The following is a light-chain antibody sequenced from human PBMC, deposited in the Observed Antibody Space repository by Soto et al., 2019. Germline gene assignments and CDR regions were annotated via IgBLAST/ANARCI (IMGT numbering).Light chain of an antibody. V-gene: IGKV3-11*01. CDR3: QQRYSWPLT. CDR2: DAS. CDR1: QNINIY. J-gene: IGKJ4*01. Sequence: EIVLTQSPATLSLSPGGRATLSCRVSQNINIYLAWYQQKPGQAPRLLIYDASISATGIPARFSGSGSGTDFTLTISSLEPEDFGVYYCQQRYSWPLTFGGGTKVEIK.